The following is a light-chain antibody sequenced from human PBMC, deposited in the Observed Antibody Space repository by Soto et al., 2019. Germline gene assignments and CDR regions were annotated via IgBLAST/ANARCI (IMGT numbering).Light chain of an antibody. Sequence: EIVLTQSPGTLSLSPGERATLSCRASQSVSSSYLAWYQQKPGQAHSLLIYGASSRATGIPDRFSGSGSGTDFTLTISRLEPEDFAVYYCQQYGSSLRTFGQGTKWEIK. V-gene: IGKV3-20*01. CDR3: QQYGSSLRT. CDR2: GAS. CDR1: QSVSSSY. J-gene: IGKJ1*01.